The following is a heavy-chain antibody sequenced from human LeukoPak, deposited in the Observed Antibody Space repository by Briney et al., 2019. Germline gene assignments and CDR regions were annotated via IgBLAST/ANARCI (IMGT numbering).Heavy chain of an antibody. J-gene: IGHJ4*02. CDR1: GFTFSSYS. Sequence: GGSLRLSCAASGFTFSSYSMNWVRQAPGKGLEWVSYISSSSSTIYYADSVKGRFTISRDNAKNSLYLQMNSLRAEDTAVYYCARDLQVAAAGTGYWGQGTLVAVSS. V-gene: IGHV3-48*01. D-gene: IGHD6-13*01. CDR3: ARDLQVAAAGTGY. CDR2: ISSSSSTI.